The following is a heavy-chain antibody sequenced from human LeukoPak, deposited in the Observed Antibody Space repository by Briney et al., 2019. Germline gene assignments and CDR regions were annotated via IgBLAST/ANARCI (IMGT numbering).Heavy chain of an antibody. V-gene: IGHV3-74*01. D-gene: IGHD3-22*01. CDR1: GFTFSSYW. CDR3: ARGSRYDSSGYYVY. CDR2: INSDGSST. J-gene: IGHJ4*02. Sequence: GGSLRLSCAASGFTFSSYWMHWVRQAPGKGLVWVSRINSDGSSTTYADSVKGRFTISRDNAKNTLYLRMNSLRAEDTAVYHCARGSRYDSSGYYVYWGQGTLVTVSS.